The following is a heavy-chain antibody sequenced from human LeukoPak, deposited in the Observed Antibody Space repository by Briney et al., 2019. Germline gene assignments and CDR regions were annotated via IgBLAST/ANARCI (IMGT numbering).Heavy chain of an antibody. D-gene: IGHD5-24*01. Sequence: ASVKVSCKASGYTFTSYYMHWVRQAPGQGLEWMGWISGYNDNTNYAQKLQGRVTMTTDTSTSTAYMELRSLRSDDTAVYYCARVRSRDGYNPFDYWGQGTLVAVSS. V-gene: IGHV1-18*04. CDR3: ARVRSRDGYNPFDY. CDR1: GYTFTSYY. J-gene: IGHJ4*02. CDR2: ISGYNDNT.